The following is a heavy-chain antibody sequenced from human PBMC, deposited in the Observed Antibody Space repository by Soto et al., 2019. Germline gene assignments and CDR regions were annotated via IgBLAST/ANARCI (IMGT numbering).Heavy chain of an antibody. CDR3: ARRLYPDYGDWQYFDY. Sequence: QVHLQESGPGLVRPSQTLSLTCTVSGGSITSGDSYWSWIRQPPGKGLEWIGYIYSRGSTYYNPSLRSRFTISIDTSKNQFCLRLSSVTAADTAVYYCARRLYPDYGDWQYFDYWGQGTLLTVSS. V-gene: IGHV4-30-4*01. CDR2: IYSRGST. D-gene: IGHD4-17*01. J-gene: IGHJ4*02. CDR1: GGSITSGDSY.